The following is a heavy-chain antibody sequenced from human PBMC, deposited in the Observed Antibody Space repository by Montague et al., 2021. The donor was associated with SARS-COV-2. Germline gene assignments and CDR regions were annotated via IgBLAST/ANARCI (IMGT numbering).Heavy chain of an antibody. V-gene: IGHV4-39*07. Sequence: SETLSLTCTISGSSISSRSYYWGWIRQPPGKGLEWIGGIYYNGNTYYNPSLKSRVTISVDPSKNQFSLKLTSVTAADTAVYFCAREGAVVGARRTFDIWGQGTMVTVSS. D-gene: IGHD1-26*01. CDR1: GSSISSRSYY. CDR3: AREGAVVGARRTFDI. J-gene: IGHJ3*02. CDR2: IYYNGNT.